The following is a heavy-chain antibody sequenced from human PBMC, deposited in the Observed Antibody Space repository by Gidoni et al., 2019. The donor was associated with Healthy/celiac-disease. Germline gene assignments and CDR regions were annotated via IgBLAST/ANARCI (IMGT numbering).Heavy chain of an antibody. CDR3: TRDGKFRTDGFEV. J-gene: IGHJ3*01. D-gene: IGHD1-26*01. Sequence: EAQLLESGGGSVQPGGSPRLSCAVSGFTFSNCAMNWVRQAPGQGLDWVSAISPAGGSPYYADSVKGRFTICRDNSKNTLFLEMNNLRAEDTAVYYCTRDGKFRTDGFEVWGPGSMVTVSS. V-gene: IGHV3-23*01. CDR2: ISPAGGSP. CDR1: GFTFSNCA.